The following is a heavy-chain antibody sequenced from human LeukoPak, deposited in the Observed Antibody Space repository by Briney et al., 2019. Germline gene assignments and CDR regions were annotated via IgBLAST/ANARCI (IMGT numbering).Heavy chain of an antibody. V-gene: IGHV3-43*02. D-gene: IGHD6-19*01. CDR3: TSQAVAGTNYYYYGMDV. CDR2: ISGDGGST. J-gene: IGHJ6*02. CDR1: GFTFDDYA. Sequence: PGGSLRLSCAASGFTFDDYAMHWVRQAPGKGLEWVSLISGDGGSTYYADSVKGRFTISRDNSKNSLYLQMNSLRTEDTALYYCTSQAVAGTNYYYYGMDVWGQGTTATVSS.